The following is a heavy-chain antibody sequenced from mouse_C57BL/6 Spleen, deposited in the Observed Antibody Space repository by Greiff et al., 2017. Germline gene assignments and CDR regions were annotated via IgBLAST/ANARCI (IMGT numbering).Heavy chain of an antibody. CDR3: ARGRLLRSFDY. Sequence: VQLQQSGAELVKPGASVKISCKASGYAFSSYWLNWVKQRPGKGLEWIGQIYPGDGDPNSNGKFKGKATLTADKSSSTAYMQLSSLTSEDSAVYFCARGRLLRSFDYWGQGTTLTVSS. CDR1: GYAFSSYW. CDR2: IYPGDGDP. D-gene: IGHD1-1*01. V-gene: IGHV1-80*01. J-gene: IGHJ2*01.